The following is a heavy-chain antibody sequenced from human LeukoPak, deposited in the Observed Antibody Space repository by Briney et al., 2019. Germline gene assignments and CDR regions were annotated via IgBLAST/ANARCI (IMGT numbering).Heavy chain of an antibody. CDR2: INPNSGGT. Sequence: ASVKVSCKASGYTSTGYYMHWVRQAPGQGLEWMGWINPNSGGTNYAQKFQGRVTMTRDTSISTAYMELSRLRSDDTAVYYCAREYSYYYDSSGYLRAFDIWGQGTMVTVSS. V-gene: IGHV1-2*02. J-gene: IGHJ3*02. CDR1: GYTSTGYY. CDR3: AREYSYYYDSSGYLRAFDI. D-gene: IGHD3-22*01.